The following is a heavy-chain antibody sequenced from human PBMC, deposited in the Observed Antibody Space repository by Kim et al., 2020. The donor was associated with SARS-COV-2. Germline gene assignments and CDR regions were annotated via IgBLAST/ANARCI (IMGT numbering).Heavy chain of an antibody. Sequence: GGSLRLSCAASGFTFSSYGMHWVRQAPGKGLEWVAVIWYDGSNKYYADSVKGRFTISRDNSKNTLYLQMNSLRAEDTAVYYCARDSDEYLGGQGYCSSNRCPLGYWGQRTLVTVSS. CDR1: GFTFSSYG. CDR3: ARDSDEYLGGQGYCSSNRCPLGY. V-gene: IGHV3-33*01. D-gene: IGHD2-2*01. CDR2: IWYDGSNK. J-gene: IGHJ4*02.